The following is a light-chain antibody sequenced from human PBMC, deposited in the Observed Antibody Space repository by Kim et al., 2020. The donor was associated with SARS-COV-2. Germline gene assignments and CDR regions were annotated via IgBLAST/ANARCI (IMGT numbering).Light chain of an antibody. CDR3: QAWDTGTVV. CDR1: KMGNKF. V-gene: IGLV3-1*01. CDR2: QDT. J-gene: IGLJ2*01. Sequence: SVSPGQTASLSCSGQKMGNKFVSWYQQKPGQSPVLVIYQDTKRPSGIPERFSGSNSGNTATLTISGTQAVDEADYYCQAWDTGTVVFGGGTKLTVL.